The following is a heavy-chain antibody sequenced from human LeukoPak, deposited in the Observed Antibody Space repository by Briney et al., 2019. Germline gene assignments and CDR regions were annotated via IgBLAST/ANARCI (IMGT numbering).Heavy chain of an antibody. Sequence: SETLSLTCTVSGGSVTSGNYYWNWIRQPAGKGLEWIGRIYTNGGASYNPSLKIRVTISIDASKKQFSLKLSSVTAANTAVYYCAREPPGDWGQEILVTVSP. CDR1: GGSVTSGNYY. CDR3: AREPPGD. J-gene: IGHJ4*02. CDR2: IYTNGGA. V-gene: IGHV4-61*02.